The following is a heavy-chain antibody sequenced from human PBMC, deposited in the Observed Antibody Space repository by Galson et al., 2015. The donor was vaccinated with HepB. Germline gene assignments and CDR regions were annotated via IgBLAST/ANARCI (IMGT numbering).Heavy chain of an antibody. J-gene: IGHJ4*02. CDR3: AKQNWDYGDRYDY. V-gene: IGHV3-7*03. CDR1: GFTFSSYW. CDR2: IKQDGSEK. Sequence: SLRLSCAASGFTFSSYWMSWVRQAPGKGLEWVANIKQDGSEKHYVDSVEGRFTISRDNAKNTLFLQMNSLRAEDTAVYYCAKQNWDYGDRYDYWGQGTLVTVSS. D-gene: IGHD4-17*01.